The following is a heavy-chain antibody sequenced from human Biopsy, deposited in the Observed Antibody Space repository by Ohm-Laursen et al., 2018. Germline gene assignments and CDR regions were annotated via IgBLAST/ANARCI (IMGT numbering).Heavy chain of an antibody. CDR1: GGSVSSNVAY. Sequence: GTLSLTCTVSGGSVSSNVAYWAWIRQPPGKGLESIGSIFYSGITYYNPSLQSRVTMYVDTSKNQFFLNLTSETAADTAVYYCARHPTGFWFDPWGQGTLVIVSS. CDR2: IFYSGIT. CDR3: ARHPTGFWFDP. J-gene: IGHJ5*02. V-gene: IGHV4-39*01.